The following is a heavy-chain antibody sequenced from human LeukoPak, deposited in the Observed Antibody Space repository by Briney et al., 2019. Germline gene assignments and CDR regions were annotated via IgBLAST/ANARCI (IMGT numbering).Heavy chain of an antibody. CDR3: ARVRPNWNDGTFDY. V-gene: IGHV4-4*07. J-gene: IGHJ4*02. CDR1: GASITNYY. CDR2: IYPSGST. D-gene: IGHD1-1*01. Sequence: PSETLSLTCTVSGASITNYYWSWIRQSAGKGLEWIGRIYPSGSTHSNPSLESRVTMSLDTSKNQFSLGLSSVTAADTAVYYCARVRPNWNDGTFDYWGQGTLVTVSS.